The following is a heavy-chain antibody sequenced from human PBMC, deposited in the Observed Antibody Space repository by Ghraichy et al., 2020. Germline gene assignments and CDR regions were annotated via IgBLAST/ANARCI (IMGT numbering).Heavy chain of an antibody. J-gene: IGHJ6*03. D-gene: IGHD2-2*01. CDR3: ARVVVPAASFYFYYMDV. V-gene: IGHV3-21*01. CDR1: GFTFSTYT. Sequence: GGLRLSCAASGFTFSTYTMNWVRQAPGKGLEWVSSISSTSNYIYYADSVKGRFTISRDNAKNSLFLQMNSLRAEDTAVYYCARVVVPAASFYFYYMDVWGKGTTVTVSS. CDR2: ISSTSNYI.